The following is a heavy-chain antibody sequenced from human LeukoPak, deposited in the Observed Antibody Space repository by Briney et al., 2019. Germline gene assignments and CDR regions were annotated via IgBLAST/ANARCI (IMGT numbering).Heavy chain of an antibody. D-gene: IGHD3-10*01. V-gene: IGHV4-4*07. CDR3: AKVDRPGTFFP. J-gene: IGHJ5*02. Sequence: PSETLSLTCTVSGGSITSYYWSWIRQPAGKGLEWIGRIYSSGSTNYNPSLESRVTMSVDTSKSQFSLKLTSVTAADTAVYYCAKVDRPGTFFPWGQGTLVTVSS. CDR2: IYSSGST. CDR1: GGSITSYY.